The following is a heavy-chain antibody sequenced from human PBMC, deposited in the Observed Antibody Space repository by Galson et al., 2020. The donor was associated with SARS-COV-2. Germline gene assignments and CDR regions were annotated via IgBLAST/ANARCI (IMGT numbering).Heavy chain of an antibody. J-gene: IGHJ6*02. D-gene: IGHD6-13*01. Sequence: ASETLSLTCTVSGGSISSSSYYWGWIRQPPGKGLEWIGSIYYSGSTYYNPSLKSRVTISVDTSKNQFSLKLSSVTAADTAVYYCARDSSSWSSYYYCGMDVWSQGTTVTVSS. V-gene: IGHV4-39*07. CDR3: ARDSSSWSSYYYCGMDV. CDR2: IYYSGST. CDR1: GGSISSSSYY.